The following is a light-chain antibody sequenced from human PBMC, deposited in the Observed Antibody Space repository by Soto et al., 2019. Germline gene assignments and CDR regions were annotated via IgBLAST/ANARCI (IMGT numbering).Light chain of an antibody. CDR1: SSNIASNT. CDR2: SND. Sequence: QSFLTKPPSSSGTPGQRVTVSCSGSSSNIASNTVNWYQQLPGTAPKLLIYSNDQRPSGVPDRFSASKSGTSASLAISGLQSEDEADYYCASWDDSLNGHVFGTGTKVTVL. J-gene: IGLJ1*01. V-gene: IGLV1-44*01. CDR3: ASWDDSLNGHV.